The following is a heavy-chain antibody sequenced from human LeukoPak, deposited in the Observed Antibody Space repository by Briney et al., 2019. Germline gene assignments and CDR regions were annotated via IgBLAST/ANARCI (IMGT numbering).Heavy chain of an antibody. J-gene: IGHJ3*02. D-gene: IGHD2-21*02. Sequence: GGSLRLSCAASGFTVTSNYMNWVRQAPGKGLEWVSVIYSGGSTYYADSVKGRFTISRDNSKNTLYLQMNSLRVEDTAVYYCARDLDTYVVLTAYDTFDIWGQGTMVTVAS. CDR3: ARDLDTYVVLTAYDTFDI. CDR1: GFTVTSNY. V-gene: IGHV3-66*01. CDR2: IYSGGST.